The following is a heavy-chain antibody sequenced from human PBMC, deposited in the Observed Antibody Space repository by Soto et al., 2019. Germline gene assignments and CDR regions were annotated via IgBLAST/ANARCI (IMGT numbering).Heavy chain of an antibody. V-gene: IGHV3-30-3*01. CDR2: ISYDGSNK. CDR3: ARGQVPPRGGFDP. Sequence: VQLLESGGGLVQPGGSLRLSCAASGFTFSSYAMSWVRQAPGKGLEWVAVISYDGSNKYYADSVKGRFTISRDNSKNTLYLQMNSLRAEDTAVYYCARGQVPPRGGFDPWGQGTLVTVSS. CDR1: GFTFSSYA. J-gene: IGHJ5*02. D-gene: IGHD2-2*01.